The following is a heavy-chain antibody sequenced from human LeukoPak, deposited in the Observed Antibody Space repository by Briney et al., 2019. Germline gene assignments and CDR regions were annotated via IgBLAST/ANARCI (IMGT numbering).Heavy chain of an antibody. V-gene: IGHV5-51*01. J-gene: IGHJ4*01. CDR2: IYPDDSDT. CDR3: ARRGSSSSHFDS. CDR1: GYSFSNYW. D-gene: IGHD2/OR15-2a*01. Sequence: GESLKISCKGSGYSFSNYWIGWVRQMPGKGLEWMGIIYPDDSDTRYSPSFQGQVTISVDKSTSTAYLQWSSLKASDTAIYYCARRGSSSSHFDSWGRGTQVIVSS.